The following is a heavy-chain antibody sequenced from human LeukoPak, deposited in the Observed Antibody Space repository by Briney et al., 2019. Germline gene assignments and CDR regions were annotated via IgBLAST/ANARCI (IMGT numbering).Heavy chain of an antibody. CDR2: IRYDGSNK. V-gene: IGHV3-30*02. J-gene: IGHJ4*02. D-gene: IGHD3-10*01. CDR3: AKDNGYYGSGSSDHDY. CDR1: GFHLNVYG. Sequence: GRSLRLSCVTSGFHLNVYGMHWVRQAPGKGLEWVAFIRYDGSNKYYADSVKGRFTISRDNSKNTLYLQMNSLRAEDTAVYYCAKDNGYYGSGSSDHDYWGQGTMVTVSS.